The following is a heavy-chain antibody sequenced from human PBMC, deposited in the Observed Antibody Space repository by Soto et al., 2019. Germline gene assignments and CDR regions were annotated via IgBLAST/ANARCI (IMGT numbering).Heavy chain of an antibody. CDR2: IYYSGST. CDR3: AREPKYYYDSSGFDY. V-gene: IGHV4-30-4*01. D-gene: IGHD3-22*01. J-gene: IGHJ4*02. Sequence: SETLSLTCTVSGGSINSGDYYWSWIRQPPGKGLEWIGYIYYSGSTYYNPSLKSRVTISVDTSKNQFSLKLSSVTAADTAVYYCAREPKYYYDSSGFDYWGQGTLVTVSS. CDR1: GGSINSGDYY.